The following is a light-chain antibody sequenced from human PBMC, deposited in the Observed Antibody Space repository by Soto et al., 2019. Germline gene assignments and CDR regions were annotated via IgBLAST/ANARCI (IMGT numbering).Light chain of an antibody. CDR2: DVS. Sequence: DLQMTQFPSTLSANVGDRVIITCRASQSVNKWLAWYQQKPGEAPRLLIYDVSSLESGVPSRFSGSGSGTEFTLTISSLQPEDSATYFCQQYASYMLTFGGGTKVGIK. CDR1: QSVNKW. V-gene: IGKV1-5*01. CDR3: QQYASYMLT. J-gene: IGKJ4*01.